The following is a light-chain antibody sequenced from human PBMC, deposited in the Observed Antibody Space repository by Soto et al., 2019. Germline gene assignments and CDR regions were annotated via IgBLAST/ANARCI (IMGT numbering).Light chain of an antibody. CDR2: EGT. J-gene: IGLJ3*02. V-gene: IGLV2-23*01. CDR3: CSYAGSRTVV. CDR1: SSDVGAYNL. Sequence: SALTQPASVSGSPGQSITVSCTGTSSDVGAYNLVSWYQQHPGKAPRLIIYEGTKRPSGISDRFSGSKSDNTASLTISGLRAEDEAHYHCCSYAGSRTVVFGGGTKLTVL.